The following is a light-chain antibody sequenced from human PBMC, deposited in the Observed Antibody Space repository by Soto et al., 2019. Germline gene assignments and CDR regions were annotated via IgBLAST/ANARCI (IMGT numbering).Light chain of an antibody. V-gene: IGKV3-15*01. Sequence: EIVMTQSPATLSVSPGERATLSCRASQSVSSNLAWYQQRPGQAPRLLIFGASTRATGIPARFSGGGSGTDFTHPINRPQPGVSAVYHCQEDNKWALTFGGGNKVEIK. CDR1: QSVSSN. CDR3: QEDNKWALT. J-gene: IGKJ4*02. CDR2: GAS.